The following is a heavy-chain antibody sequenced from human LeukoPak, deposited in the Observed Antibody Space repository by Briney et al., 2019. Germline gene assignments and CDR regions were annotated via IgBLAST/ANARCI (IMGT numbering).Heavy chain of an antibody. J-gene: IGHJ4*02. CDR2: FSYGYESI. D-gene: IGHD1-26*01. V-gene: IGHV3-23*01. Sequence: GGSLRLSCAASESTMRDYDISWVREARGGGLEWVSAFSYGYESIYYAVSEGGGFNVFRDKFIDTLYLHMSSKRVEDSALHFCVRDGAQSGYYFDFWGQGTLDTLSS. CDR3: VRDGAQSGYYFDF. CDR1: ESTMRDYD.